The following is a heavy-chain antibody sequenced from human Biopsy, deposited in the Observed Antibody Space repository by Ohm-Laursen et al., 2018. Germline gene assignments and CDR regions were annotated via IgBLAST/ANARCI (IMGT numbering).Heavy chain of an antibody. CDR2: IDWAGDT. CDR1: GLSFTTVGMR. CDR3: ARASAAQYYGVDV. J-gene: IGHJ6*02. V-gene: IGHV2-70*04. D-gene: IGHD1-26*01. Sequence: TQTLTLTCTFSGLSFTTVGMRVTWIRQAPGKALEGLAHIDWAGDTRYSASLKTRLSISKDTFKDQVVLTMTDIDPVDTSTYYCARASAAQYYGVDVWGQGTSVTVSS.